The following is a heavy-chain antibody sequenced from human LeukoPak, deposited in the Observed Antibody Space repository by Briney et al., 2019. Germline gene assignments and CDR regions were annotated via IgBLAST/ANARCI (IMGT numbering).Heavy chain of an antibody. D-gene: IGHD3-10*01. CDR1: GFTFSSYA. V-gene: IGHV3-30*04. J-gene: IGHJ4*02. Sequence: GGSLRLSCAASGFTFSSYAMHWVRQAPGKGLEWVAVISYDGSNKYYADSVKGRFTISRDNSKNTLYLQMNSLRAEDTAVYYCAREGWFGEDFDYWGQGTLVTVSS. CDR3: AREGWFGEDFDY. CDR2: ISYDGSNK.